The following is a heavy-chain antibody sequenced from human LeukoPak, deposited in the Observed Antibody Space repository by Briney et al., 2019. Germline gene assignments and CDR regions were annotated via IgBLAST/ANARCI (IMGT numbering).Heavy chain of an antibody. CDR1: GFTFSSYA. CDR3: ARDLSYYDFWSGYWAFDY. J-gene: IGHJ4*02. D-gene: IGHD3-3*01. CDR2: ISYDGSNK. V-gene: IGHV3-30-3*01. Sequence: PGGSLRLSCAASGFTFSSYAMHWVRQAPGKGLEWVAVISYDGSNKYYADSVKGRFTISRDNSKNTLYLQMNSLRAEDTAVYYCARDLSYYDFWSGYWAFDYWGQGTLVTVSS.